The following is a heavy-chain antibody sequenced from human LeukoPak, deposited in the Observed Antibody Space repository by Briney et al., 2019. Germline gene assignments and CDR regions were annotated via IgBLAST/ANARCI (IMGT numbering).Heavy chain of an antibody. CDR3: AKGVLVAGFHSSGWYYFDY. Sequence: PPGGSLRLSCAASGFTFSSYAMSWVRQAPGKGLEWVSAISGSGGSTYYEDSVKGRFTISRDNSKNTLYLQMNSLRAEDTAVYYCAKGVLVAGFHSSGWYYFDYWGQGTLVTVSS. J-gene: IGHJ4*02. CDR1: GFTFSSYA. D-gene: IGHD6-19*01. V-gene: IGHV3-23*01. CDR2: ISGSGGST.